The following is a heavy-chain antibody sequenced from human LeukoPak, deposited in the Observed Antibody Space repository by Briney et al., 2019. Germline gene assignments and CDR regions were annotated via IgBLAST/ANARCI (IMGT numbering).Heavy chain of an antibody. Sequence: SETLSLTCTVSGGSISTHYCNWVRQPAGKGLEWIGRIYTSGSTNYNPSLKSRVTMSVDTSKNQFSLKLSSVTAADTAVYYCARGQKYRNGYTVTELGSGYFDYWGQGTLVTVSS. CDR1: GGSISTHY. J-gene: IGHJ4*02. V-gene: IGHV4-4*07. D-gene: IGHD5-18*01. CDR3: ARGQKYRNGYTVTELGSGYFDY. CDR2: IYTSGST.